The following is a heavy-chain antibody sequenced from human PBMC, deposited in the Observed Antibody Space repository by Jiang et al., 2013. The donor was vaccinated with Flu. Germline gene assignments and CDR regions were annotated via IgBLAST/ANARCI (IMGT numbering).Heavy chain of an antibody. CDR1: GYSFTNYW. CDR3: ARRERCSGGSCFDAFNI. V-gene: IGHV5-10-1*01. Sequence: GAEVKKPGESLRISCKGSGYSFTNYWINWVRQMPGKGLEWMGKIDPSDSYTKYSPSFRGHVAISTDKSISTAYLQWSSLKASDTAMYYCARRERCSGGSCFDAFNIWGQGTMVTVSS. CDR2: IDPSDSYT. D-gene: IGHD2-15*01. J-gene: IGHJ3*02.